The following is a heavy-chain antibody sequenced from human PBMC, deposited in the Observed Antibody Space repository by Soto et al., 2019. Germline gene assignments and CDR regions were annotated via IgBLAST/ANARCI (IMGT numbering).Heavy chain of an antibody. Sequence: GESLKISCFTSGYTFTTSWIGWVRQMPGKGLEWMGIISPGDSDTRYSPPFRGHVTISADKSISTAYLHWSSLEASDSALYYCARYGHSYSSNDVYGLDVWGKGTTVPVSS. J-gene: IGHJ6*04. D-gene: IGHD5-18*01. CDR1: GYTFTTSW. V-gene: IGHV5-51*01. CDR2: ISPGDSDT. CDR3: ARYGHSYSSNDVYGLDV.